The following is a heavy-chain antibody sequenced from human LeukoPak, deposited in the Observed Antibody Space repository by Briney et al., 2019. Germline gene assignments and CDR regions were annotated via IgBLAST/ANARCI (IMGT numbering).Heavy chain of an antibody. CDR2: IWYGGSNK. V-gene: IGHV3-30*02. CDR1: GFTFSSYG. Sequence: GGSLRLSCAASGFTFSSYGMHWVRQAPGKGLEWVAVIWYGGSNKYYADSVKGRFTISRDNSKNTLYLQMNSLRAEDTAVYYCAKGVYSGSYSDYYYYMDVWGKGTTVTVSS. D-gene: IGHD1-26*01. CDR3: AKGVYSGSYSDYYYYMDV. J-gene: IGHJ6*03.